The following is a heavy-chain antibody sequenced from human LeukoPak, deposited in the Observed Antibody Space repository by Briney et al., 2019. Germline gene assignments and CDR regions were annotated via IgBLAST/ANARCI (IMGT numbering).Heavy chain of an antibody. V-gene: IGHV3-11*01. CDR1: GFTFSVYY. CDR2: ISSSGTTL. D-gene: IGHD5-24*01. CDR3: ARPRRS. Sequence: PGGSLRLSCATSGFTFSVYYMNWIRQAPGKGLEWISYISSSGTTLYYADSVKGRFTISRDNAKNSLYLQMNSLRAEDTAVYYCARPRRSWGQGTLVTVSS. J-gene: IGHJ5*02.